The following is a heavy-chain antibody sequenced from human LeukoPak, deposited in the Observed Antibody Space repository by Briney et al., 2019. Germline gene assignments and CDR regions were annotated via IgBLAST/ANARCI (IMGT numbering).Heavy chain of an antibody. D-gene: IGHD6-19*01. Sequence: GGSLRLSCAASGFTFSSYSMNWVRQAPGKGLEWVSSISSSSSYIYYADSVKGRFTISRDNAKNSLYLQMNSLRAEDTAVYYCARDTVRGDLSSGCGYWGQETLVTVSS. CDR1: GFTFSSYS. CDR2: ISSSSSYI. J-gene: IGHJ4*02. CDR3: ARDTVRGDLSSGCGY. V-gene: IGHV3-21*01.